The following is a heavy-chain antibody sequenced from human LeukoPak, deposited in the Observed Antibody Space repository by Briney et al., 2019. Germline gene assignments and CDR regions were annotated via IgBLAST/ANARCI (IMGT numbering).Heavy chain of an antibody. D-gene: IGHD3-3*02. Sequence: GGSLRLSCVASGLTLSNFWMTWVRQAPGEGLEWVATINQDGGEKYYVDSVKGRFIISRDNAKNSVNLQMDSLRAEETAVYSCVRGHLWLENWGQGTLVTVSS. CDR1: GLTLSNFW. CDR3: VRGHLWLEN. J-gene: IGHJ4*02. CDR2: INQDGGEK. V-gene: IGHV3-7*03.